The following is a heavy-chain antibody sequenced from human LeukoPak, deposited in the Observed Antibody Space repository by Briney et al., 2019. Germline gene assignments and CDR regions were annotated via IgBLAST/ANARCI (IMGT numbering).Heavy chain of an antibody. V-gene: IGHV3-74*01. CDR2: IASDGSST. CDR1: GFTFSSYW. D-gene: IGHD1-1*01. J-gene: IGHJ4*02. Sequence: GGSLRLSCAASGFTFSSYWMNWVRQAPGKGLVWVSRIASDGSSTTYADSVKGRFSISRDNAKNTLYLQMNSLRVEDTAVYYCVKGLVQTTMSYSVDYWGQGALVTVSS. CDR3: VKGLVQTTMSYSVDY.